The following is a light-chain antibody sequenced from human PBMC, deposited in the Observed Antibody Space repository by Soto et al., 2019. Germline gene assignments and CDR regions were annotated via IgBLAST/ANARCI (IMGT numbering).Light chain of an antibody. CDR3: SSYTSSSTPYV. CDR2: EVS. CDR1: SSDVGGYNY. J-gene: IGLJ1*01. Sequence: TGTSSDVGGYNYVSWYQQHPGKAPKLMIYEVSNRPSGVSNRFSGSKSGNTASLTISGIQAEDEADYYCSSYTSSSTPYVFGTGTKVTV. V-gene: IGLV2-14*01.